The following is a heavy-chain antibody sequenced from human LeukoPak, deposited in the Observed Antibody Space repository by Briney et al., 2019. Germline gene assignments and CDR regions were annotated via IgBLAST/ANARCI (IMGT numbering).Heavy chain of an antibody. Sequence: ASVKVSCTASGYIFSDYAIHWVRQAPGQGLEWMGWINAGNGKTKYSQKFQGRVTITRDTSAGTAYMELSGLRSEDTAVYYCARARWTSTVTTYYLDYWGRGTLVTVSS. J-gene: IGHJ4*02. CDR3: ARARWTSTVTTYYLDY. CDR1: GYIFSDYA. CDR2: INAGNGKT. D-gene: IGHD4-17*01. V-gene: IGHV1-3*01.